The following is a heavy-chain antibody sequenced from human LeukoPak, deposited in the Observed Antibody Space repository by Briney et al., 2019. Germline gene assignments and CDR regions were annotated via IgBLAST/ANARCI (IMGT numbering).Heavy chain of an antibody. CDR2: IFYSGST. D-gene: IGHD3-10*01. V-gene: IGHV4-59*12. CDR3: AKSNGYGLIDI. CDR1: GGSISIYY. Sequence: SETLSLTCTVSGGSISIYYWGWIRQPPGKGLEWIGNIFYSGSTYYGPSLKSRLTISLDTSRNQFSLKLNSVTAADTAVYYCAKSNGYGLIDIWGQGTMVTVSS. J-gene: IGHJ3*02.